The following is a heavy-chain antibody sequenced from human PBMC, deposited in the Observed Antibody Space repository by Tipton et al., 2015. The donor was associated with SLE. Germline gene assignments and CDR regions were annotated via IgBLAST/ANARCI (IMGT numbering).Heavy chain of an antibody. V-gene: IGHV4-61*09. CDR1: GASISSGYY. Sequence: TLSLTCTVSGASISSGYYWGWIRQFPGKGLEWIGHVQTSGTTNYNPSLKSRVSISVDTSKKHFSLKLNSVTAADTAVYYCATGWLAVDFWGQGTRVSVSS. CDR3: ATGWLAVDF. CDR2: VQTSGTT. D-gene: IGHD6-19*01. J-gene: IGHJ4*02.